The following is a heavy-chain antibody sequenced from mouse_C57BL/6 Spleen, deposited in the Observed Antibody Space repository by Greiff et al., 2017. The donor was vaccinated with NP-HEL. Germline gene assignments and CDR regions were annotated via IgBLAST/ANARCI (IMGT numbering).Heavy chain of an antibody. CDR3: TTGTTVVEGD. CDR1: GFNIKDDY. V-gene: IGHV14-4*01. J-gene: IGHJ2*01. D-gene: IGHD1-1*01. CDR2: IDPENGDT. Sequence: VQLQQSGAELVRPGASVKLSCTASGFNIKDDYMHWVKQRPEQGLEWIGWIDPENGDTEYASKFQGKATITADTSSNTAYLQLSSLTSEDTAVYYCTTGTTVVEGDWGQGTTLTVSS.